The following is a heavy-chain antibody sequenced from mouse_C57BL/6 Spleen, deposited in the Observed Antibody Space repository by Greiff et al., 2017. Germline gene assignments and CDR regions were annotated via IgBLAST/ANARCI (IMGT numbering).Heavy chain of an antibody. CDR1: GYTFIDYE. CDR3: TSRARQAWFAY. CDR2: IDPETGGT. J-gene: IGHJ3*01. V-gene: IGHV1-15*01. D-gene: IGHD1-2*01. Sequence: VQLQQSGAELVRPGASVTLSCKASGYTFIDYEMHWVKQTPVHGLEWIGAIDPETGGTAYNQKFKGKAILTADKSSSTAYMELRSLTSEDSAVYYCTSRARQAWFAYWGQGTLVTVSA.